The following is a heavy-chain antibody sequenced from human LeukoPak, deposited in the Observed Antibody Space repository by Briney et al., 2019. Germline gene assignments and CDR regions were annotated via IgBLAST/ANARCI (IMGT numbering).Heavy chain of an antibody. V-gene: IGHV3-21*01. CDR2: ISSSSSYI. CDR3: ARGNAYYGDCFDY. D-gene: IGHD4-17*01. Sequence: GGSLRLSCAASGFTFSSYSMNWVRQAPGKGLEWASSISSSSSYIYYADSVKGRFTISRDNAKNSLYLQMNSLRAEDTAVYYCARGNAYYGDCFDYWGQGTLVTVSS. J-gene: IGHJ4*02. CDR1: GFTFSSYS.